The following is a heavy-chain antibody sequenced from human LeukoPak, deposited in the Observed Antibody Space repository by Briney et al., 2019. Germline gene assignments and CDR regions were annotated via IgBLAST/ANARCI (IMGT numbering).Heavy chain of an antibody. CDR1: GFTFSGYA. D-gene: IGHD3-10*01. Sequence: GGSLRLSCSASGFTFSGYAMHWVRLAPGKGLECVSAISSNGGSTYYADSVKGRFTISRDNSKNTLYLQMSSLRAEDTAVYYCVKDAPSGSFDYWGQGTLVTVSS. CDR2: ISSNGGST. V-gene: IGHV3-64D*06. CDR3: VKDAPSGSFDY. J-gene: IGHJ4*02.